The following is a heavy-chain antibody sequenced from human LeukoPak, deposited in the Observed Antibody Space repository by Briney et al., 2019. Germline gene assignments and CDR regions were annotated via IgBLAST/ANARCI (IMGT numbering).Heavy chain of an antibody. D-gene: IGHD2-2*01. CDR2: IRYDGSNK. Sequence: PGGSLRLSCAASGFTFSSYGMHWVRQAPGKGLEWVAFIRYDGSNKYYADSVKGRFTISRDNSKNTLYLQMNSLRAEDTAVYYCAKDYLSWCSSTSRHLMNVWGKGTTVTVSS. CDR1: GFTFSSYG. V-gene: IGHV3-30*02. CDR3: AKDYLSWCSSTSRHLMNV. J-gene: IGHJ6*03.